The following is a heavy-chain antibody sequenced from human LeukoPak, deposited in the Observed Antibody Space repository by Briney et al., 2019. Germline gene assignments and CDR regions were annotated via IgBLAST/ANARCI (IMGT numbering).Heavy chain of an antibody. CDR1: GFTFSSYG. CDR3: AKLRTGGLRGGSFDY. CDR2: ISYDGSNK. V-gene: IGHV3-30*18. J-gene: IGHJ4*02. D-gene: IGHD3-16*01. Sequence: GGSLRLSCAASGFTFSSYGMHWVRQAPSKGLEWVAVISYDGSNKYYADSVKGRFTISRDNSKNTLYLQMNSLKTEDTAVYYCAKLRTGGLRGGSFDYWGQGTLVTVSS.